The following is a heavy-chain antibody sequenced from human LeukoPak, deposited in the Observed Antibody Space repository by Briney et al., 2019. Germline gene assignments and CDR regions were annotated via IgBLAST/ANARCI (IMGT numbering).Heavy chain of an antibody. V-gene: IGHV4-59*01. D-gene: IGHD2/OR15-2a*01. CDR2: IYYSGST. Sequence: PSETLSLTCAVYGGSFSSYYWSWIRQPPGKGLEWIGYIYYSGSTNYNPSLKSRVTISVDTSKNQFSLKLSSVTAADTAVYYCASLFQGGWFDPWGQGTLVTVSS. CDR3: ASLFQGGWFDP. J-gene: IGHJ5*02. CDR1: GGSFSSYY.